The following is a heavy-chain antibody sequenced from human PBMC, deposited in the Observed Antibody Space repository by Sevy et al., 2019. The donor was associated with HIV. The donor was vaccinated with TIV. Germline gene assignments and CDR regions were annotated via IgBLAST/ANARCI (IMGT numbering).Heavy chain of an antibody. J-gene: IGHJ4*02. CDR1: GFTFSSYS. CDR3: ARDLNYYGSGSYGY. CDR2: ISSSSYI. Sequence: GSLRLSCAASGFTFSSYSMNWVRQAPGKGLEWVSSISSSSYIYYADSVKGRFTISRDNAKNSLYLQMNSLRAEDTAVYYCARDLNYYGSGSYGYWGQGTLVTVSS. D-gene: IGHD3-10*01. V-gene: IGHV3-21*01.